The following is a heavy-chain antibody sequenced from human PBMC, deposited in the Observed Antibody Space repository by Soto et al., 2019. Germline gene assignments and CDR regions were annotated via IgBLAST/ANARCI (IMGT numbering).Heavy chain of an antibody. D-gene: IGHD6-6*01. J-gene: IGHJ6*02. CDR1: GFTFSSYW. V-gene: IGHV3-7*03. Sequence: PEGSLRLSCSASGFTFSSYWMSWVRQAPGKGVEWVTNIKQDGSEKYYVDSVKGRFTISRDNAKNSLYLQMNSLRAEDTAVYYCARDYSSSSSYYYGMDVWGQGTTVTVSS. CDR2: IKQDGSEK. CDR3: ARDYSSSSSYYYGMDV.